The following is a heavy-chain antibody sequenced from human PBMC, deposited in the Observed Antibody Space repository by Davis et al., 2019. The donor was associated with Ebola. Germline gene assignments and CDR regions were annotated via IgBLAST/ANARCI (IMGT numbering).Heavy chain of an antibody. CDR3: ARDWFYDFWSGYEPSVDY. Sequence: ESLKISCAASGFTVSSNYMSWVRQAPGKGLEWVSAIYSGGSTYYADSVKGRFTISRDNSKNTLYLQMNSLRAEDTAVYYCARDWFYDFWSGYEPSVDYWGQGTLVTVSS. J-gene: IGHJ4*02. CDR2: IYSGGST. V-gene: IGHV3-66*01. D-gene: IGHD3-3*01. CDR1: GFTVSSNY.